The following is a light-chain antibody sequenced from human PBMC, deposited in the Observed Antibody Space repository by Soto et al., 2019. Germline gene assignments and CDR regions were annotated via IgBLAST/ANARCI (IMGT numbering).Light chain of an antibody. CDR1: QSVSSS. J-gene: IGKJ1*01. Sequence: IVMAQSPATLSVSPGERATLSCRASQSVSSSLAWYQQKSGQAPRLVIYGASTRATGIPARFSGSGSGTEFTLIISSLQSEDFAVYYRPQNSNLPQKFAQVTKV. CDR2: GAS. CDR3: PQNSNLPQK. V-gene: IGKV3-15*01.